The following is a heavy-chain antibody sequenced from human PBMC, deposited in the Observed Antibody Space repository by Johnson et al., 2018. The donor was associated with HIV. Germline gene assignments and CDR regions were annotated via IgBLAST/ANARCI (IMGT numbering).Heavy chain of an antibody. CDR1: GFTFNSYA. V-gene: IGHV3-30*04. J-gene: IGHJ3*02. D-gene: IGHD6-13*01. CDR2: ISYDGSNK. Sequence: QVQLVESGGGVVQPGRSLRLSCAASGFTFNSYALHWVRQAPGKGLEWVAIISYDGSNKHYADSVKGRFTISRDNSKNTLFLQMNSLRAEDTAVYYCAKDAAAAALRAFDNWGQGTMVTVSS. CDR3: AKDAAAAALRAFDN.